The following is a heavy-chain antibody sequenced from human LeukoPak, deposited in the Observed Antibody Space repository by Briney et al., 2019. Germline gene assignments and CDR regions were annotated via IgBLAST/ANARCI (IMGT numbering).Heavy chain of an antibody. CDR1: GFTFSNYA. J-gene: IGHJ4*01. CDR2: ISYDGSNK. CDR3: ARNAYYDILTGYNYYFDY. Sequence: GGPLRLSCAASGFTFSNYAMSWVRQAPGKGLEWVAVISYDGSNKYYADSVKGRFTISRDNSKNTLYLQMNSLRAEDTAVYYCARNAYYDILTGYNYYFDYWGQRTLVTVSS. D-gene: IGHD3-9*01. V-gene: IGHV3-30-3*01.